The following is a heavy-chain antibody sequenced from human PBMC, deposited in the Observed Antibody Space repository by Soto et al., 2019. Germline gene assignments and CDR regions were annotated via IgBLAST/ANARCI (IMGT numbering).Heavy chain of an antibody. CDR1: GGSISSSSYY. CDR3: ARLAVAGLYYFDY. V-gene: IGHV4-39*01. Sequence: PSETLSLTCTVSGGSISSSSYYWGWIRQPPGKGLEWIGSIYYSGSTYYNPSLKSRVTISVDTSKNQFSLKLSSVTAADTAVYYCARLAVAGLYYFDYWGQGTLVTVSS. J-gene: IGHJ4*02. CDR2: IYYSGST. D-gene: IGHD6-19*01.